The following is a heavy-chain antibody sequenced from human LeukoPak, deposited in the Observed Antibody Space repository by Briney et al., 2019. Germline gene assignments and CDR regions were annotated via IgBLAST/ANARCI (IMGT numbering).Heavy chain of an antibody. D-gene: IGHD3-9*01. CDR3: AREGTDYDILTGFYYHYRMEV. Sequence: SETLSLTCTVSGGSISSYYWSWIRQPAGKGLEWIGRIHTGGSTDYNPSLKGRVTMSGDTSKNQFSLKLSSVTAAGTGVYYCAREGTDYDILTGFYYHYRMEVWAQGTTVTVSS. CDR1: GGSISSYY. J-gene: IGHJ6*02. V-gene: IGHV4-4*07. CDR2: IHTGGST.